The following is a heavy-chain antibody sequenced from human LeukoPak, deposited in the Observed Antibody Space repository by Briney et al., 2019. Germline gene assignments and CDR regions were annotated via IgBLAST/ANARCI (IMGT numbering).Heavy chain of an antibody. CDR1: GVIFSSYA. J-gene: IGHJ4*02. CDR3: AKGSYYDSSGSFYFDY. CDR2: ISGSGDNT. Sequence: GGSLRLSCAASGVIFSSYAMSWVRQAPGKGLEWVSGISGSGDNTYYADSVKGRFTISRDNSKNTLYVQVNSLGTEDTAAYYCAKGSYYDSSGSFYFDYWGQGTLVTVSS. V-gene: IGHV3-23*01. D-gene: IGHD3-22*01.